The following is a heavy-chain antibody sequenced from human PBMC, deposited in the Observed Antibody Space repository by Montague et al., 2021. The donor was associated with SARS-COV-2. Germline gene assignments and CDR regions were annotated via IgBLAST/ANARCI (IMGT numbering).Heavy chain of an antibody. J-gene: IGHJ3*02. V-gene: IGHV6-1*01. D-gene: IGHD2-15*01. CDR1: GDSVSSNTAT. Sequence: CAISGDSVSSNTATWNWNRQSPSRGLDWLGRTYYRSKWYHDYAISLKSRITINPDTSKNQFSLQLSSVAPEDTAVFYCARTTTRMLYPENAFDIWGQGTMVTVSS. CDR2: TYYRSKWYH. CDR3: ARTTTRMLYPENAFDI.